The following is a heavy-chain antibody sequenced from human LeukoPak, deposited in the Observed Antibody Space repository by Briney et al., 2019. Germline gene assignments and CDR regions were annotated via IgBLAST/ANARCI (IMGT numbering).Heavy chain of an antibody. CDR1: GFTFSSYS. D-gene: IGHD6-19*01. J-gene: IGHJ3*02. Sequence: GGFLRLSCAASGFTFSSYSMNWVRQAPGKGLEWVSSISSSSSYIYYADSVKGRFTISRDNAKNSLYLQMNSLRAEDTAVYYCAKVLGLRAGEGYGAFDIWGQGTMVTVSS. V-gene: IGHV3-21*01. CDR3: AKVLGLRAGEGYGAFDI. CDR2: ISSSSSYI.